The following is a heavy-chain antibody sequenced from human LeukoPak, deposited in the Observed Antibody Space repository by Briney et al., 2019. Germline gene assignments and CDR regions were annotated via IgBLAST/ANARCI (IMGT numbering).Heavy chain of an antibody. Sequence: PGGSLRLSCAASGFTFSSYEMNWVRQAPGKGLEWVSGISGSGGSTYYADSVKGRFTISRDNSRNTLFLQMNSLRAEDTAVYYCAQRGYDYRGQGTPVTVSS. CDR1: GFTFSSYE. V-gene: IGHV3-23*01. D-gene: IGHD2-15*01. CDR2: ISGSGGST. J-gene: IGHJ4*02. CDR3: AQRGYDY.